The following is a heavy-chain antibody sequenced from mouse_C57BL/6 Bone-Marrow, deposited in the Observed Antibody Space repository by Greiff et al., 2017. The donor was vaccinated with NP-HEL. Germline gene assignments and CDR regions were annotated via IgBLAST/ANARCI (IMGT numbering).Heavy chain of an antibody. J-gene: IGHJ2*01. CDR1: GYPFTSYW. V-gene: IGHV1-72*01. CDR2: IDPNSGGT. Sequence: VQLPQPGAELVKPGASVKLSCKASGYPFTSYWMHWVKQRPGRGLEWIGRIDPNSGGTKDNEKFKSKAKLTVDKPSSTAYMQLSSLTSEDSAVYYCARLDYGNYVEPFDYWGQGTTLTVSS. D-gene: IGHD2-1*01. CDR3: ARLDYGNYVEPFDY.